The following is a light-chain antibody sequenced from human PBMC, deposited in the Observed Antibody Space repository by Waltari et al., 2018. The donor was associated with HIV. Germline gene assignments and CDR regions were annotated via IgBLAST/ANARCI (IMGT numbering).Light chain of an antibody. Sequence: QAVVTQEPSLTVSPGGTVTLTCGSSRGPVTSGHHPYWFQQKPGQAPRTLIYDTTYKHSWTPARFSGSLLGGKAALTLSGAQPEDEADYYCLLSYAGSRPVVFGGVTKLTIL. V-gene: IGLV7-46*01. CDR3: LLSYAGSRPVV. CDR1: RGPVTSGHH. CDR2: DTT. J-gene: IGLJ2*01.